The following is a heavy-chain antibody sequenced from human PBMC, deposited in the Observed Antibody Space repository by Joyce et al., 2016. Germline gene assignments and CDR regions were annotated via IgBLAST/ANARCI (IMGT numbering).Heavy chain of an antibody. CDR1: RLTLSNYG. Sequence: QVQLVASGGGVVQPGRSLRLSCAASRLTLSNYGVHWVRQAAGKGLEWVAVISYDGIYKNYADAVKVLLTISRDNSKNSMFLEMNSLRTEDTAEYYCAKILTATDSSGWFLDYWGQGTLVTVSS. CDR3: AKILTATDSSGWFLDY. J-gene: IGHJ4*02. D-gene: IGHD6-25*01. V-gene: IGHV3-30*18. CDR2: ISYDGIYK.